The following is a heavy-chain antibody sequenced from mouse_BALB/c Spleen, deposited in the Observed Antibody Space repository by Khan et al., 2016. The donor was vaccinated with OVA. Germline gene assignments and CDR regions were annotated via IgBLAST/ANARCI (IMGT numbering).Heavy chain of an antibody. V-gene: IGHV1S136*01. CDR3: LRSLVYYGSAYEGFAY. CDR1: GYTFTSYV. CDR2: ISPNSDGS. D-gene: IGHD1-1*01. Sequence: EVQLQQSGPELVKPGASVKMSCKASGYTFTSYVMHWVKQKPRQGLEWIGYISPNSDGSKYNERFRGKATLTSDKSSSTAYIELSSLTYADSAVSYCLRSLVYYGSAYEGFAYGGQGTLVTVSA. J-gene: IGHJ3*01.